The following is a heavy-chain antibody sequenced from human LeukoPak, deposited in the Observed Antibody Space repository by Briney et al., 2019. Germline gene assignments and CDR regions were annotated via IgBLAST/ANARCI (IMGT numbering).Heavy chain of an antibody. CDR2: IYYSGST. V-gene: IGHV4-61*05. J-gene: IGHJ3*02. CDR3: ARALVPAAIAFDI. D-gene: IGHD2-2*01. CDR1: GGSISSSSYY. Sequence: SETLSLTCTVSGGSISSSSYYWSWIRQPPGKGLEWIGYIYYSGSTNYNPSLKSRVTISVDTSKNQFSLKLSSVTAADTAVYYCARALVPAAIAFDIWGQGTMVTVSS.